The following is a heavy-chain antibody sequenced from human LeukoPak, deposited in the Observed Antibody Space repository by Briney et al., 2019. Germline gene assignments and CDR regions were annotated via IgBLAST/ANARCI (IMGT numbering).Heavy chain of an antibody. V-gene: IGHV3-11*06. CDR3: ALTPRDPTAYCGGDCYYPFDY. D-gene: IGHD2-21*02. CDR1: GFTFSDYY. Sequence: TGESLTLSCAASGFTFSDYYMSWIRQAPGKGLEWVSYISSSSSYTNYTDSVKGRITISRDNAKNSLYLQMNSMRAEDTAVYYCALTPRDPTAYCGGDCYYPFDYWGQGNLVTVSS. CDR2: ISSSSSYT. J-gene: IGHJ4*02.